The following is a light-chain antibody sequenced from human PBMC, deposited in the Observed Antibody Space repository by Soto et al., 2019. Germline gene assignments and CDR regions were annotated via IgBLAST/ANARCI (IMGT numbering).Light chain of an antibody. V-gene: IGLV1-40*01. CDR2: GNS. CDR1: SSNIGAGYD. J-gene: IGLJ3*02. CDR3: QSYESSLSGWV. Sequence: QSVLTQPPSVSGAPGQRVTISCTGSSSNIGAGYDVHWYQQLPGTAPKLLIYGNSNRPSGVPDRFSVSKSGTSASLAITGLQVEDEADYYCQSYESSLSGWVFGGGTKLTVL.